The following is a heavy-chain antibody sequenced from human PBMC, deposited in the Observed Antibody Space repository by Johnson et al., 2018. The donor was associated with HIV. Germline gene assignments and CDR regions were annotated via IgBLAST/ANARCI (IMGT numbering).Heavy chain of an antibody. CDR3: AKWWFRELLPNAFDL. J-gene: IGHJ3*01. D-gene: IGHD3-10*01. CDR1: GFTFSSYG. CDR2: IYSGGST. Sequence: VESGGGVVQPGGSLRLSCAASGFTFSSYGMHWVRQAPGKGLEWVAFIYSGGSTYYADSVKGSFTISRDNSKNTLYLQMNSLRAEDTAVYYCAKWWFRELLPNAFDLWGQGTMVTVSS. V-gene: IGHV3-NL1*01.